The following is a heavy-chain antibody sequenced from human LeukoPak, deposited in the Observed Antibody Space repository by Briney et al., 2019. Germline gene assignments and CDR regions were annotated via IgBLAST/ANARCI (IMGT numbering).Heavy chain of an antibody. Sequence: GGSLRLSCATSGFTFSRHWMTWVRQAPGKGPEWVANIKQDGSERYYVHSVRGRFTISRDNAKNALYLQMNSLRAEDTAVYYCAKDSGTNIWGQGTMVTVSS. V-gene: IGHV3-7*03. CDR2: IKQDGSER. J-gene: IGHJ3*02. D-gene: IGHD3-10*01. CDR3: AKDSGTNI. CDR1: GFTFSRHW.